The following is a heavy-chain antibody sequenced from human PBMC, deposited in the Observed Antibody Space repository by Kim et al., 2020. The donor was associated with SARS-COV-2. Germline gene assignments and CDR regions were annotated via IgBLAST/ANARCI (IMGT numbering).Heavy chain of an antibody. V-gene: IGHV1-3*01. CDR1: GYTFTSYA. CDR2: MNAGNGNT. Sequence: ASVKVSCKATGYTFTSYAMNWVRQAPGQRLEWMGWMNAGNGNTKYSQKFQGRVTITRDASTSTAYMELSSLRSEDTALYYCASGHSVRGDWLLIFHYWGQRTLVSPSS. J-gene: IGHJ4*02. D-gene: IGHD3-9*01. CDR3: ASGHSVRGDWLLIFHY.